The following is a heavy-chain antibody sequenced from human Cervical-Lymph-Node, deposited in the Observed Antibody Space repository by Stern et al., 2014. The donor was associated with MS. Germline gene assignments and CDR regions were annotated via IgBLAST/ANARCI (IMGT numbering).Heavy chain of an antibody. CDR1: GYSFTNYW. CDR2: IYPGDSDP. Sequence: VQLVQSGAEVKKPGESLKISCKGSGYSFTNYWIGWVRQMPGKGLEWMGVIYPGDSDPRYSPSFQGGVTISADKSISTAYLQWSSLKASDTAMYYCARHRQQTLYGMDVWGQGTTVTVSS. CDR3: ARHRQQTLYGMDV. J-gene: IGHJ6*02. V-gene: IGHV5-51*01. D-gene: IGHD6-13*01.